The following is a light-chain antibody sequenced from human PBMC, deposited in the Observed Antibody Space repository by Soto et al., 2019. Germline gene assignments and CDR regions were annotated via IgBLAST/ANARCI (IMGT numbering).Light chain of an antibody. V-gene: IGKV1-12*01. Sequence: DIQMTQSPSSVSASVGDRVTITCRASQGVSGWLAWYQQKPGKAPKLLIYSVSSLQSGVPARFSGSGSGADFALTISSLQPDDFATYYCQQANGFPVAFGGGTRVEIK. CDR1: QGVSGW. CDR2: SVS. CDR3: QQANGFPVA. J-gene: IGKJ4*01.